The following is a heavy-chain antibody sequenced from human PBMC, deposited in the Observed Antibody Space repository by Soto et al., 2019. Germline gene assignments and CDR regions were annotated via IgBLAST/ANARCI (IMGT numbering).Heavy chain of an antibody. CDR3: ARDRETRIMVYASGHGMDV. CDR2: ISYDGSNK. D-gene: IGHD2-8*01. CDR1: GFTFSSYA. Sequence: PGGSLRLSCAASGFTFSSYAMHWVRQAPGKGLEWVAVISYDGSNKYYADSVKGRFTISRDNSKNTLYLQMNSLRAEDTAVYYCARDRETRIMVYASGHGMDVWGQGTTVTSP. J-gene: IGHJ6*02. V-gene: IGHV3-30-3*01.